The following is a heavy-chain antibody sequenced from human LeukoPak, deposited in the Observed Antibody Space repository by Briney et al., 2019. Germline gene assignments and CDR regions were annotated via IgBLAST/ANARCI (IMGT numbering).Heavy chain of an antibody. CDR3: ARHVHDPTFDF. V-gene: IGHV4-39*01. CDR2: IEKSENT. J-gene: IGHJ4*02. CDR1: GGSITSGSINRNYYY. Sequence: PSETLSLTCIFSGGSITSGSINRNYYYWAWLRQPPGKGLEWIGSIEKSENTYYNPPLKSRVTISVDTSQNHFSLKLSSVTAAGTATYYCARHVHDPTFDFWGQGTLVTVSS.